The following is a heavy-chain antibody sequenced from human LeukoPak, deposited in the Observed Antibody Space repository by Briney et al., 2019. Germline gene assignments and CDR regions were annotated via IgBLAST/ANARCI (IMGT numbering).Heavy chain of an antibody. D-gene: IGHD3-9*01. Sequence: ASVKVSCKASGYTFTSYDINWVRQATGQGLEWMGWMNPNSGNTGYAQKFQGRVTMTRNTSISTAYMELSSLRSEDTAVYYCARLIRYFDWLPPYYMDVWGKGTTVTISS. CDR3: ARLIRYFDWLPPYYMDV. V-gene: IGHV1-8*01. CDR2: MNPNSGNT. J-gene: IGHJ6*03. CDR1: GYTFTSYD.